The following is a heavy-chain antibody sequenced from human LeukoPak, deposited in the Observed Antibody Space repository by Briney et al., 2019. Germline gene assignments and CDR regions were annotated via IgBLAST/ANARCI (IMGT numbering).Heavy chain of an antibody. CDR1: GGSISSSSYY. CDR2: IYYSGST. Sequence: SETLSLTCTVSGGSISSSSYYWGWIRQPPGKGLEWIGSIYYSGSTYYNPSLKSRVTISVDTPKNQFSLKLSSVTAADTAVYYCARDTGGHVVVVPAAISHWGQGTLVTVSS. D-gene: IGHD2-2*02. V-gene: IGHV4-39*07. J-gene: IGHJ4*02. CDR3: ARDTGGHVVVVPAAISH.